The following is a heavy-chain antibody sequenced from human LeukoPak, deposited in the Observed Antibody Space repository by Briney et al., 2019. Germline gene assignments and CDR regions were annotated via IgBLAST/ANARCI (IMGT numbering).Heavy chain of an antibody. V-gene: IGHV4-59*11. CDR3: ARDPTTVTKGLDI. J-gene: IGHJ3*02. Sequence: PSETLSLICTVSGYSFTSHYWTWVRQSPGRGLEWIGYVSYIGSTNYNPSLKSRVTISVDTSKNQFSLKLSSVTAADTAVYYCARDPTTVTKGLDIWGQGTMVTVSS. D-gene: IGHD4-17*01. CDR2: VSYIGST. CDR1: GYSFTSHY.